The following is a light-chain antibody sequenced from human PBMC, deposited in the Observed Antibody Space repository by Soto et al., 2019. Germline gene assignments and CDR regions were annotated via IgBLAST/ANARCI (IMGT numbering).Light chain of an antibody. CDR1: QSVNGW. CDR2: KAS. Sequence: DIQMTQSPSTLSASVGDRVTITCRASQSVNGWLAWYQQKPGKAPKLLISKASNLESGVPSRFSGSQSGTKFTLTSSSLQPDDLGNYYCQQYDSLSSFGQGTKVEIK. J-gene: IGKJ2*01. V-gene: IGKV1-5*03. CDR3: QQYDSLSS.